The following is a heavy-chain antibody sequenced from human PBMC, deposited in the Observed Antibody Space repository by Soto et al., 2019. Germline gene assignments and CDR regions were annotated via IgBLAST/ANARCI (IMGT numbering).Heavy chain of an antibody. J-gene: IGHJ6*02. CDR2: ISYDGSNK. Sequence: QVQLVESGGGVVQPGRSLRLSCAASGFTFSSYAMHWVRQAPGKGLEWVAVISYDGSNKYYADSVKGRFTISRDNSKNTLYVQMNSLRAEDTAVYYCARGLLLFGELFTTHYYYYGMDVWGQGTTVTVSS. V-gene: IGHV3-30-3*01. CDR1: GFTFSSYA. D-gene: IGHD3-10*01. CDR3: ARGLLLFGELFTTHYYYYGMDV.